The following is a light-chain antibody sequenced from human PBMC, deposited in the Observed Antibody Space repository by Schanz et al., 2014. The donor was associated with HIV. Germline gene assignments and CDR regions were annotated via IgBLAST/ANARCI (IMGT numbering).Light chain of an antibody. J-gene: IGKJ4*01. V-gene: IGKV3-15*01. CDR2: DAS. Sequence: EIVLTQSPATLSVSPGGRATLSCRASHSVSSNLAWYQQRPGQSPRLVIYDASTRAPGIPARFSGSGSGTEFTLTISSLQSDDFATYYCQQYDSLLTFGGGTKVEF. CDR1: HSVSSN. CDR3: QQYDSLLT.